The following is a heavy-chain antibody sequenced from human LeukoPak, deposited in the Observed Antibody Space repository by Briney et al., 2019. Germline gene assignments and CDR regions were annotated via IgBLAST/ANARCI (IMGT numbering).Heavy chain of an antibody. Sequence: GGSLRLSCAASGFTFSSYEMNWVRQAPGKGLEWVSYISSSGSTIYYADSVKGRFTISRDKAKNSLYLQMNSLRAEDTAVYYCATSYSGRLTGIGAFDIWGQGTMVTVSS. CDR3: ATSYSGRLTGIGAFDI. J-gene: IGHJ3*02. D-gene: IGHD1-26*01. V-gene: IGHV3-48*03. CDR1: GFTFSSYE. CDR2: ISSSGSTI.